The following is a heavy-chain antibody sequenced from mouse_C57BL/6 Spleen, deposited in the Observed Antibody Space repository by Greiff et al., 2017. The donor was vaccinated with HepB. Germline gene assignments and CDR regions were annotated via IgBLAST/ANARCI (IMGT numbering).Heavy chain of an antibody. Sequence: VKLMESGAELVMPGASVKLSCKASGYTFTSYWMHWVKQRPGQGLEWIGEIDPSDSYTNYNQKFKGKSTLTVDKSSSTAYMQLSSLTSEDSAVYYCATRNFDVWGTGTTVTVSS. CDR2: IDPSDSYT. CDR1: GYTFTSYW. CDR3: ATRNFDV. V-gene: IGHV1-69*01. J-gene: IGHJ1*03.